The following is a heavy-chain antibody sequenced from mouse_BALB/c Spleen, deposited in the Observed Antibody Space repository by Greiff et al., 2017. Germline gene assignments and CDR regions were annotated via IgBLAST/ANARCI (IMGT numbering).Heavy chain of an antibody. V-gene: IGHV7-3*02. D-gene: IGHD4-1*02. CDR3: ASNWVYAMDY. Sequence: EVQGVESGGGLVQPGGSLRLSCATSGFTFTDYYMSWVRQPPGKALEWLGFIRNKANGYTTEYSASVKGRFTISRDNSQSILYLQMNTLRAEDSATYYCASNWVYAMDYWGQGTSVTVSS. J-gene: IGHJ4*01. CDR1: GFTFTDYY. CDR2: IRNKANGYTT.